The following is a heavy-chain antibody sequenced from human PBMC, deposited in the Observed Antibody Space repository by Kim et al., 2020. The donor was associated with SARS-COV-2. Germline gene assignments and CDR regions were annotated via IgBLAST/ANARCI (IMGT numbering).Heavy chain of an antibody. Sequence: DSVKGRFTISRDNAKNSLYLQMNSLRAEDTALYYCAKAGMGDGTPTNFDYWGQGTLVTVSS. D-gene: IGHD3-16*01. J-gene: IGHJ4*02. V-gene: IGHV3-9*01. CDR3: AKAGMGDGTPTNFDY.